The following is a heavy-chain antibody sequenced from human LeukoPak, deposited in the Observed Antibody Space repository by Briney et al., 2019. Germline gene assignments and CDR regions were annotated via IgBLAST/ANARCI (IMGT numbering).Heavy chain of an antibody. Sequence: ASVKVSCKASGYTFTSYDINWVRQATGQGREWMGWMNHNRGNTDNAQKFRGRVTMTRNTSISTAYMELSSLRSEDTAVYYCARVGGAYYYDSSGYYYGRWGFDYWGQGTLVTVSS. CDR3: ARVGGAYYYDSSGYYYGRWGFDY. V-gene: IGHV1-8*01. CDR2: MNHNRGNT. J-gene: IGHJ4*02. CDR1: GYTFTSYD. D-gene: IGHD3-22*01.